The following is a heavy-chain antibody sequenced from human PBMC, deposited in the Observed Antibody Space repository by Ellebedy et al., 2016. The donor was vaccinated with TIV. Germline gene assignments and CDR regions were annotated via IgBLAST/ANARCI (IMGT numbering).Heavy chain of an antibody. CDR2: IYPGDSTT. Sequence: PGGSLRLSCKGCGYSFSHYWIGWVRQMPGKGLKWMGIIYPGDSTTRYSPSFQGQVTFSADNSITTAYLQWSSLRASDTAMYYCARDSGLDYWGQGTLVTVSS. CDR3: ARDSGLDY. V-gene: IGHV5-51*01. D-gene: IGHD1-14*01. CDR1: GYSFSHYW. J-gene: IGHJ4*02.